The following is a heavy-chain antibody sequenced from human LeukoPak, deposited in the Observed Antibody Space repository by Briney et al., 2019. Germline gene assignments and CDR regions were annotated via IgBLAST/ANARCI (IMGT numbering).Heavy chain of an antibody. J-gene: IGHJ5*02. CDR3: ARGPCFFCGGEIRFDP. CDR2: INPNSGGT. CDR1: GYTFTGYY. D-gene: IGHD2-21*01. V-gene: IGHV1-2*02. Sequence: ASVKVSCKASGYTFTGYYMHWVRQAPGQGLEWMGWINPNSGGTNYAQKFKGRVNMTRDTSIRTAYMELSRLRSDDTAVYYCARGPCFFCGGEIRFDPWGQGTLVTVSS.